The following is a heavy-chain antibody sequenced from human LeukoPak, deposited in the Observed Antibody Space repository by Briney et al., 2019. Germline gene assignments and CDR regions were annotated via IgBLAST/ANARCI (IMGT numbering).Heavy chain of an antibody. CDR3: ARGAGYSGYDFDY. V-gene: IGHV1-8*02. CDR2: MNPNSGNT. J-gene: IGHJ4*02. Sequence: ASVKVSCKASGYTFTSYGISWVRQAPGQGLEWMGWMNPNSGNTGYAQKFQGRVTMTRNTSISTAYMELSSLRSEDTAVYYCARGAGYSGYDFDYWGQGTLVTVSS. CDR1: GYTFTSYG. D-gene: IGHD5-12*01.